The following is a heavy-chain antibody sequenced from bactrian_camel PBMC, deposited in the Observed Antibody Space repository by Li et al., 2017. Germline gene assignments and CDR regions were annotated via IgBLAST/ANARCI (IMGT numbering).Heavy chain of an antibody. D-gene: IGHD4*01. V-gene: IGHV3S53*01. Sequence: VQLVESGGGLVEPGGSLTLSCAASFESPDTNCMGWFRQAPGKEREGVAFIDAGDRTIHAESVKGRFTISKDNDKNTLYLQTNSLKPEDTAIYYSAVDEGFDYSDYGCSAMTDFQHWGQGTQVTVS. CDR3: AVDEGFDYSDYGCSAMTDFQH. CDR1: FESPDTNC. J-gene: IGHJ4*01. CDR2: IDAGDRT.